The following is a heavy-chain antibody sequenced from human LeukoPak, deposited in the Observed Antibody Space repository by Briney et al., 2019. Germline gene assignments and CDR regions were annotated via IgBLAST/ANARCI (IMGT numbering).Heavy chain of an antibody. Sequence: PGGSLRLSCAASGFTFSDYYMSWMRQAPGKGLEWVSYISSSGSTIYYADSVKGRFTISRDNAKNSLYLQMNSLRAEDTAVYYCARDDTHYYDILTGYYKYWGQGTLVTVSS. CDR3: ARDDTHYYDILTGYYKY. D-gene: IGHD3-9*01. J-gene: IGHJ4*02. CDR1: GFTFSDYY. CDR2: ISSSGSTI. V-gene: IGHV3-11*04.